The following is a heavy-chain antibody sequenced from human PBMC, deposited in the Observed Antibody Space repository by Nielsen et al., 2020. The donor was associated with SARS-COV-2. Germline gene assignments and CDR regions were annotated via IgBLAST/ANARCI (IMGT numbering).Heavy chain of an antibody. CDR3: ARVTRITIFGVVTKYYYYYMDV. V-gene: IGHV4-59*01. J-gene: IGHJ6*03. CDR2: IYYSGST. Sequence: SETLSLTCTVSGGSISSYYRSWIRQPPGKGLEWIGYIYYSGSTNYNPSLKSRVTISVDTSKNQFSLKLSSVTAADTAVYYCARVTRITIFGVVTKYYYYYMDVWGKGTTVTVSS. D-gene: IGHD3-3*01. CDR1: GGSISSYY.